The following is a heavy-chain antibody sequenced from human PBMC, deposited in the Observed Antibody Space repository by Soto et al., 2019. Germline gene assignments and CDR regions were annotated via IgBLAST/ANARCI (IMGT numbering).Heavy chain of an antibody. J-gene: IGHJ5*02. V-gene: IGHV4-59*01. CDR3: ARAPTLSMKFDP. CDR1: GGSISSYH. Sequence: LSLTCTVSGGSISSYHWSWIRQPPGKGLEWIGYIYYTGSTNYNPSLKSRVTISVDTSKNQFSLKLSSVTAADTAVYYCARAPTLSMKFDPWGQGTLVTVSS. CDR2: IYYTGST. D-gene: IGHD4-17*01.